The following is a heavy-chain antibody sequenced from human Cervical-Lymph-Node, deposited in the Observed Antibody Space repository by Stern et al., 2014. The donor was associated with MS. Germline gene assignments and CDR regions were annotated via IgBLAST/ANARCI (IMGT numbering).Heavy chain of an antibody. D-gene: IGHD2-2*01. CDR3: ARHQPAATFAMDV. Sequence: EVQLVESGAEVQKPGESLKISCKGSGYNFGDYWIGWVRQKPGTGLEWMGTICPADSDRRYSPSFEGKVTISADESISTAFLQSSSLKASDTGIYYCARHQPAATFAMDVWGQGTTVIVSS. CDR2: ICPADSDR. V-gene: IGHV5-51*01. CDR1: GYNFGDYW. J-gene: IGHJ6*02.